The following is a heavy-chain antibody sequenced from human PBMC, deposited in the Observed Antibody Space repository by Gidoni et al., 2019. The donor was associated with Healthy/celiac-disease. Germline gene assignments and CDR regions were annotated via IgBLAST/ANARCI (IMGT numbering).Heavy chain of an antibody. CDR2: IIPILGIA. V-gene: IGHV1-69*04. D-gene: IGHD3-10*01. CDR1: GGTFSSYA. Sequence: QVQLVQSGAEVKKPGSSVKVSCKASGGTFSSYAISWVRQAPGQGLEWMGRIIPILGIANYAQKFQGRVTITADKSTSTAYMELSSLRSEDTAVYYCARTYYYGSGSYSPFDYWGQGTLVTVSS. J-gene: IGHJ4*02. CDR3: ARTYYYGSGSYSPFDY.